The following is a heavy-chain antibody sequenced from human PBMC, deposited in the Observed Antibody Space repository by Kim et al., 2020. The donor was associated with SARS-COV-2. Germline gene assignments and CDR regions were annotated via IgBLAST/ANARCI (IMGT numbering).Heavy chain of an antibody. CDR1: GYTFTSYG. CDR2: ISAYDGNT. CDR3: ARVPPGGDAFDI. V-gene: IGHV1-18*01. Sequence: ASVKVSCKASGYTFTSYGISWVRQAPGQGLEWMGWISAYDGNTNYAQKLQGRVTMTTDTSTSTAYMELRSLRSDDTAVYYCARVPPGGDAFDIWGQGTMVTVSS. J-gene: IGHJ3*02.